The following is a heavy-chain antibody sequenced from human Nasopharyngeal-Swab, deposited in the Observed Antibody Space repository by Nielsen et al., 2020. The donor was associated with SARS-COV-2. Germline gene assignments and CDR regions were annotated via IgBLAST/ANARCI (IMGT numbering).Heavy chain of an antibody. CDR1: GFTFDDYA. D-gene: IGHD4-17*01. CDR3: ARGFADYGDYDFDY. V-gene: IGHV3-74*01. CDR2: INSDGSST. Sequence: GESLKISCAASGFTFDDYAMHWVRQAPGKGLVWVSRINSDGSSTSYADSVKGRFTISRDNAKNTLYLQMNSLRAEDTAVYYCARGFADYGDYDFDYWGQGTLVTVSS. J-gene: IGHJ4*02.